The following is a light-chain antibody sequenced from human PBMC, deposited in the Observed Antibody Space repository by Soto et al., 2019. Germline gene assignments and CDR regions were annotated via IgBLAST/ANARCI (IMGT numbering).Light chain of an antibody. CDR2: AAS. J-gene: IGKJ1*01. V-gene: IGKV1-8*01. CDR3: QQYYSYPRT. Sequence: AIRMNQSPSSLSASQGDRVTITCRASQGISSYLAWYQQKPGKAPKLLIYAASTLQSGVPSRFSGSGSGTDFTLTISCLQSEDFATYYCQQYYSYPRTFGQGTKVDIK. CDR1: QGISSY.